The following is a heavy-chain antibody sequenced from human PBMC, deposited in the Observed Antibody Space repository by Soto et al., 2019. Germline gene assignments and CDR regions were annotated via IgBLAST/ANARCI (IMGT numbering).Heavy chain of an antibody. V-gene: IGHV3-23*01. J-gene: IGHJ3*02. CDR3: AIDLDVYDILTGYSGDAFDI. CDR1: GFTFSSYA. Sequence: PGGSLRLSCAASGFTFSSYAMSWVRQAPGKGLEWVSAISGSGGSTYYADSVKGRFTISRDNSKNTLYLQMNSLRAEDTAVYYWAIDLDVYDILTGYSGDAFDIWGQGTMVTVSS. CDR2: ISGSGGST. D-gene: IGHD3-9*01.